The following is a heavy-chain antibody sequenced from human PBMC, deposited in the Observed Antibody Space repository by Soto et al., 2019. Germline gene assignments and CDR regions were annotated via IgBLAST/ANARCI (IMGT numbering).Heavy chain of an antibody. J-gene: IGHJ4*02. Sequence: VGSLRLSCAASGFTVSNNYMSWVRQAPGKGLEWVSVIYSGGSTYYADSVKGRFTISRDNSKNTLYLQMNSLRAEDTAVYYCAKDRAYGDPDYWGQGTLVTVSS. D-gene: IGHD4-17*01. CDR3: AKDRAYGDPDY. CDR1: GFTVSNNY. CDR2: IYSGGST. V-gene: IGHV3-53*01.